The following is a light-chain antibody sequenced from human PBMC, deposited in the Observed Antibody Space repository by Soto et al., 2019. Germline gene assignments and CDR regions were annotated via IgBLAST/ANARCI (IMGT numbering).Light chain of an antibody. CDR3: QQYGSSPWT. CDR2: AAS. Sequence: ETVLTQSPCTLALSAGERVTLSCGASQSVTYRYLAWYQQKHGQAPRLLIYAASTRATGIPDRFSGSGYGTDFNFTISRLEPGDFAVYYCQQYGSSPWTFGQGTKVDIK. V-gene: IGKV3-20*01. J-gene: IGKJ1*01. CDR1: QSVTYRY.